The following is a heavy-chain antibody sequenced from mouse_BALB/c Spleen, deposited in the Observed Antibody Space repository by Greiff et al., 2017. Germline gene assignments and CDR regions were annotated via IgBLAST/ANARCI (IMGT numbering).Heavy chain of an antibody. CDR2: IYPGDGDT. CDR1: GYAFSSYW. Sequence: VQLQQSGAELVRPGSSVKISCKASGYAFSSYWMNWVKQRPGQGLEWIGQIYPGDGDTNYNGKFKGKATLTADKASSTAYMQLSSLTSEDSAVYFCATSEDPEGFAYWGQGTLVTVSA. J-gene: IGHJ3*01. V-gene: IGHV1-80*01. CDR3: ATSEDPEGFAY.